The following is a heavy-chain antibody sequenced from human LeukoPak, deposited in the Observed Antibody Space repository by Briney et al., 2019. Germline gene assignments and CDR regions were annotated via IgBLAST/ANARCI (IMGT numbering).Heavy chain of an antibody. CDR3: ARQSQLWFGELAYFDY. V-gene: IGHV4-39*01. CDR1: GGSISSSSYY. J-gene: IGHJ4*02. D-gene: IGHD3-10*01. CDR2: IYYSGST. Sequence: SETLSLTCTVSGGSISSSSYYWGWIRQPPGRGLEWIGSIYYSGSTYYNPSLKSRVTISVDTSKNQISLKLSSVTAADTAVYYCARQSQLWFGELAYFDYWGQGTLVTVSS.